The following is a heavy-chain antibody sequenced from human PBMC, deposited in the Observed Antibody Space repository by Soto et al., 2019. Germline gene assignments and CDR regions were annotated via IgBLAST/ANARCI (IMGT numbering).Heavy chain of an antibody. D-gene: IGHD3-10*01. CDR1: GASISRYY. V-gene: IGHV4-59*01. CDR3: ARAMVRGKNYYGVDV. J-gene: IGHJ6*02. Sequence: PSETLSLTCTVSGASISRYYWSLIRQSPGKGLEWIGYLYNTGSTIYNPSLKSRVTISVDTSKNQFSLKMNSVTAADTAVYYCARAMVRGKNYYGVDVWGQGTTVTVSS. CDR2: LYNTGST.